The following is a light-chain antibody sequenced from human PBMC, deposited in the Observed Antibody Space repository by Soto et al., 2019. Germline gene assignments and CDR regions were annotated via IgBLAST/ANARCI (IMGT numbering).Light chain of an antibody. J-gene: IGLJ2*01. CDR3: LSYTITNTRV. Sequence: QSVLTQPASVSGSPGQSITISCTGTSSDVGGYKFVSWYQHHPGKAPKLMIYEVSNRPSGVSNRYSGSKSGNTASLTISGLQAEDEADYYCLSYTITNTRVFGGGTKLTVL. CDR1: SSDVGGYKF. V-gene: IGLV2-14*01. CDR2: EVS.